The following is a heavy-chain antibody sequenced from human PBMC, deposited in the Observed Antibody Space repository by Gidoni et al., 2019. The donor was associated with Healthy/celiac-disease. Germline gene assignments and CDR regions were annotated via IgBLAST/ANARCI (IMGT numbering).Heavy chain of an antibody. Sequence: QVQLQASGPGLVKPSETLSLTCTVSGGSISSYYWRWIRQPAGKGLEWIGRIYTSGSTNYNPALKSRVTMSVDTSKNQFSLKLSSVTAADTAVYYCAREAAAGTYPFDYWGQGTLVTVSS. CDR2: IYTSGST. CDR3: AREAAAGTYPFDY. V-gene: IGHV4-4*07. CDR1: GGSISSYY. D-gene: IGHD6-13*01. J-gene: IGHJ4*02.